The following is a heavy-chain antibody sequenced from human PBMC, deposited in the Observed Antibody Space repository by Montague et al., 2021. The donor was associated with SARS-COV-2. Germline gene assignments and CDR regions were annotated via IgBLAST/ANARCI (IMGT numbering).Heavy chain of an antibody. Sequence: SETLSLTPILAGGSVSSGSDYWSWIRQPPGKGLEWIGYIYYSGSTKYKPSLKSRVTISVDTSKNQFSLKLSSVTAADTAVYYCARDPWRITIFGVVTRYGMDVWGQGTTVTVSS. CDR3: ARDPWRITIFGVVTRYGMDV. CDR2: IYYSGST. CDR1: GGSVSSGSDY. J-gene: IGHJ6*02. D-gene: IGHD3-3*01. V-gene: IGHV4-61*01.